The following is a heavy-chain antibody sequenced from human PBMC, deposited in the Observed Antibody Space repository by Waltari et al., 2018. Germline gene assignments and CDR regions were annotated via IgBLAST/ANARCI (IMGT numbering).Heavy chain of an antibody. CDR3: ARVGIVVVAATHNWFDP. Sequence: QLQLQESGPGLVKPSETLSLTCTVSGGSISSSSYYWGWIRQPPGNGLEWIGSIYYSGSTYYNPSLKSRVTISVDTSKNQFSLKLSSVTAADTAGYYCARVGIVVVAATHNWFDPWGQGTLVTVSS. D-gene: IGHD2-15*01. V-gene: IGHV4-39*07. J-gene: IGHJ5*02. CDR1: GGSISSSSYY. CDR2: IYYSGST.